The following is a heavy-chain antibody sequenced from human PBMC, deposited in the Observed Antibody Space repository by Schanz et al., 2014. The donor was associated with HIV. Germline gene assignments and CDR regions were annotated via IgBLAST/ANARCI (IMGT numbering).Heavy chain of an antibody. Sequence: EVQLLESGGGLVQPGESLRLSCAVSGFRFSSHAMTWVRQAPGKGLEWVSGISISGETTYYADSVTGRFTISRDNSKNTLYLQMNSLRVEDTAVYYCANEEVPNDYWGQGTLVTVSS. J-gene: IGHJ4*02. CDR3: ANEEVPNDY. CDR2: ISISGETT. V-gene: IGHV3-23*01. CDR1: GFRFSSHA.